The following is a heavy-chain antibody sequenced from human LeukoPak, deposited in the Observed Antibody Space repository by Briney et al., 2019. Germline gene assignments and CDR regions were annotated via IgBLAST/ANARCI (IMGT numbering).Heavy chain of an antibody. CDR1: GGSISSYY. Sequence: PSETLSLTCTLSGGSISSYYWSWIRQPPGKGLEWIGYIYYSGSINYNPSLKSRVTSSVDTSKNQFSLKLSSVTAADTAVYYCARSGRYCSGGSCYSVDYWGQGTLVTVAS. V-gene: IGHV4-59*01. CDR3: ARSGRYCSGGSCYSVDY. D-gene: IGHD2-15*01. CDR2: IYYSGSI. J-gene: IGHJ4*02.